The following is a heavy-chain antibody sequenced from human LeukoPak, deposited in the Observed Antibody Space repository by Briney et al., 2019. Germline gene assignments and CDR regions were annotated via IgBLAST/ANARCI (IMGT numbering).Heavy chain of an antibody. D-gene: IGHD3-10*01. CDR3: AKERGFSGYYYYYYMDV. Sequence: GGSLRLSCAASGFTFSSYAMSWVRQAPGKGLEWVSAISGSGGSTYYADSVKGRFTISRDNSKNTLYLQMNSLRVEDTAVYYCAKERGFSGYYYYYYMDVWGKGTTVTVSS. CDR1: GFTFSSYA. CDR2: ISGSGGST. J-gene: IGHJ6*03. V-gene: IGHV3-23*01.